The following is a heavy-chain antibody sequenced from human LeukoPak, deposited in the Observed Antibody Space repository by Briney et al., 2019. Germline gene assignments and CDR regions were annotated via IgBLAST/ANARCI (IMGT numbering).Heavy chain of an antibody. V-gene: IGHV4-34*01. J-gene: IGHJ4*02. CDR3: ARGLFSDY. CDR1: GGSFSGYY. D-gene: IGHD3-3*02. Sequence: SETLSLTCAVYGGSFSGYYWSWIRQPPRKGLEWIGEIHHSGSTNYNPSLKSRVTISVDTSKNQFSLKLSSVTAADTAVYYCARGLFSDYWGQGTLVTVSS. CDR2: IHHSGST.